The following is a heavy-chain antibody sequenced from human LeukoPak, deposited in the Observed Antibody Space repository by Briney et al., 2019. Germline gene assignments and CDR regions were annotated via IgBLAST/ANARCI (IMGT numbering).Heavy chain of an antibody. Sequence: SETLSLTCTVSGGSISSHYWSWIRQPPGKGLEWIGYIYYSGSTNYNPSLKSRVTISVDTSKNQFSLKLSSVTAADTAVYYCARDPPGGIVVVPNWYFDLWGRGTLVTVSS. V-gene: IGHV4-59*11. CDR2: IYYSGST. CDR1: GGSISSHY. CDR3: ARDPPGGIVVVPNWYFDL. D-gene: IGHD2-2*01. J-gene: IGHJ2*01.